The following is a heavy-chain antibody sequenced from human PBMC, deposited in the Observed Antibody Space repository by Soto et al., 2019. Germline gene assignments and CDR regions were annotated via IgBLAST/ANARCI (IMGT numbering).Heavy chain of an antibody. CDR3: AKDGWNSKDDYYYYMDV. J-gene: IGHJ6*03. CDR2: ISYDGSNK. D-gene: IGHD1-7*01. V-gene: IGHV3-30*18. CDR1: GFTFSSYG. Sequence: GGSLRLSCAASGFTFSSYGMHWVRQAPGKGLEWVAVISYDGSNKYYADSVKGRFTISRDNSKNTLYLQMNSLRAEDTAVYYCAKDGWNSKDDYYYYMDVWGKGTTVTVSS.